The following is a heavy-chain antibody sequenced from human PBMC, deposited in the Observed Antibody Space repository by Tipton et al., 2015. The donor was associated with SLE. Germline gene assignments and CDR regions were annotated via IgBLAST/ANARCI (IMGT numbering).Heavy chain of an antibody. CDR3: ARWASGTYDFDY. CDR2: MYYSGTT. Sequence: TLSLTCTVSGDSLSSSSYFWGWIRRPPGKGLEWIGTMYYSGTTYYNPSLKSRVTMSVDTSNNQFSLKLNSVTAADTAVYYCARWASGTYDFDYWGPGTPVTVSS. V-gene: IGHV4-39*01. J-gene: IGHJ4*01. CDR1: GDSLSSSSYF. D-gene: IGHD1-26*01.